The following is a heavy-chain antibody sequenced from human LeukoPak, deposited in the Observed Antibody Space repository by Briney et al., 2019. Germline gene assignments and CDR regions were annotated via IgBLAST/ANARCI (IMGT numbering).Heavy chain of an antibody. Sequence: GGSLRLSCAASGFTFSSYAMSWVRQAPEKGLEWVSAISGSGGSTYYADSVKGRFTISRDNSKNTLYLQMNSLRAEDTAVYYCAKGHSSYFLSLHPGDYWGQGTLVTVSS. V-gene: IGHV3-23*01. CDR1: GFTFSSYA. J-gene: IGHJ4*02. CDR2: ISGSGGST. D-gene: IGHD6-6*01. CDR3: AKGHSSYFLSLHPGDY.